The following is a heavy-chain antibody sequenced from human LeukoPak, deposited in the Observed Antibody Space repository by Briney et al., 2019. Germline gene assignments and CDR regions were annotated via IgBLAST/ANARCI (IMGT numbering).Heavy chain of an antibody. CDR3: AREFAVTSPYFQH. CDR1: GFTFSSYW. D-gene: IGHD4-17*01. V-gene: IGHV3-74*01. CDR2: VSTDGSST. Sequence: PGGSLRLSCAASGFTFSSYWMHWVRQAPGKGLVWVSRVSTDGSSTSYADSVKGRFTISRDNAKSTLYLQMNSLRAEDTAVYYCAREFAVTSPYFQHWGQGTLVTVSS. J-gene: IGHJ1*01.